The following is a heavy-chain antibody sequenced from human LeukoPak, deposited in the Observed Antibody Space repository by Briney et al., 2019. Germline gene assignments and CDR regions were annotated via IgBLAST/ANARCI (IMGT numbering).Heavy chain of an antibody. CDR1: GGSISSGGYY. CDR3: ARESNGGADLSWFDP. J-gene: IGHJ5*02. CDR2: IYYSGST. D-gene: IGHD1-26*01. Sequence: PSQTLSLTCTVSGGSISSGGYYWSWIRQHPGKGLEWIVYIYYSGSTYYNPSLKSRVTISVDTSKNQFSLKLSSVTAADTAVYYCARESNGGADLSWFDPWGQGTLVTVSS. V-gene: IGHV4-31*03.